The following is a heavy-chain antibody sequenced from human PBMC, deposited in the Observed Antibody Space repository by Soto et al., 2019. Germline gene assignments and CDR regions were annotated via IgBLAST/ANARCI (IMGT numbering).Heavy chain of an antibody. CDR1: GGSISSGGYS. Sequence: ASETLSLTCAVSGGSISSGGYSWSWIRQPPGKGLEWIGYIYHSGSTYYNPSLKSRVTISVDRSKNQFSLKLSSVTAADTAVYYCARVGYDFWSGPAGWFDPWGQGTLVTVSS. V-gene: IGHV4-30-2*01. CDR2: IYHSGST. D-gene: IGHD3-3*01. J-gene: IGHJ5*02. CDR3: ARVGYDFWSGPAGWFDP.